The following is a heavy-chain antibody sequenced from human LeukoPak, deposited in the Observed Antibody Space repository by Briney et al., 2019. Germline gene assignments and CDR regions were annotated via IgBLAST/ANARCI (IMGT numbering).Heavy chain of an antibody. J-gene: IGHJ2*01. CDR2: INSDGSST. V-gene: IGHV3-74*01. D-gene: IGHD1-26*01. CDR3: ARVTVGATTVEYFDL. Sequence: GGSLRLSCAASGFTFSSYWMHWVRQAPGKGLVWVSRINSDGSSTSYADSVKGRFTISRDNAKNTLYLQMNSLRAEDTAVYYCARVTVGATTVEYFDLWGRGTLVTVSS. CDR1: GFTFSSYW.